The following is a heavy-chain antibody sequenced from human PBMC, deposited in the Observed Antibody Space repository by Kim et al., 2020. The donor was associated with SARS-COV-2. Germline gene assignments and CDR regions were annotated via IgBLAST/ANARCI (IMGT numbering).Heavy chain of an antibody. CDR2: INHSGST. CDR3: ARFYPTRLRITMVRGVIYDAFDI. J-gene: IGHJ3*02. CDR1: GGSFSGYY. V-gene: IGHV4-34*01. Sequence: SETLSLTCAVYGGSFSGYYWSWIRQPPGKGLEWIGEINHSGSTNYNPSLKSRVTISVDTSKNQFSLKLSSVTAADTAVYYCARFYPTRLRITMVRGVIYDAFDIWGQGTMVTVSS. D-gene: IGHD3-10*01.